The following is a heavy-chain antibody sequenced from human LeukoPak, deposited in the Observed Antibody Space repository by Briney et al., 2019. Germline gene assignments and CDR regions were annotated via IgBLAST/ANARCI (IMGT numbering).Heavy chain of an antibody. V-gene: IGHV3-7*01. CDR2: IKSDESEK. J-gene: IGHJ4*02. CDR1: GFTLGTFY. D-gene: IGHD6-13*01. CDR3: ATTLNIATAGYF. Sequence: PGGSLRLSCAASGFTLGTFYMTWVRQTPGKGLEWVANIKSDESEKYYVDSVKGRFTISRDNAKNSLYLQMSSLRAEDTGVYYCATTLNIATAGYFWGQGTLVTVSS.